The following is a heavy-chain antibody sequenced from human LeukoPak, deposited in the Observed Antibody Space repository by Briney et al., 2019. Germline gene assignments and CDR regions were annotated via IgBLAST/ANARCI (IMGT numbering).Heavy chain of an antibody. CDR1: GFTFSSYA. J-gene: IGHJ4*02. D-gene: IGHD3-10*01. CDR2: ISGSGGST. Sequence: GGSLRLSCAASGFTFSSYAMSWVRQAPGKGLEWVSAISGSGGSTYYADSVKGRFTISRDNSKNTLYLQMSSLRAEDTAVYYCAKDARPYGSGSYFFDYWGQGTLVTVSS. V-gene: IGHV3-23*01. CDR3: AKDARPYGSGSYFFDY.